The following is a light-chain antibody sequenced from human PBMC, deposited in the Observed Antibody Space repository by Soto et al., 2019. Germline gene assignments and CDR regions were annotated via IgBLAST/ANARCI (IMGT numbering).Light chain of an antibody. CDR1: QDIGSY. J-gene: IGKJ5*01. Sequence: AIRMTQSPSSFSASTGERISITCRASQDIGSYLVWYQQKPGKAPKLLIYGASTLQSGVPSRFSGSGSGTDFTLTISRLQSEDFSTYCCQHNYGYPPITFGQGTQLDIK. CDR3: QHNYGYPPIT. CDR2: GAS. V-gene: IGKV1-8*01.